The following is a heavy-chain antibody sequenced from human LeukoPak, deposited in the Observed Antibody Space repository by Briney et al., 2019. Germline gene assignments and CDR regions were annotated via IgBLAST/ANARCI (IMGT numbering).Heavy chain of an antibody. Sequence: SVKVSCKASGGTFSSYAISWVRQAPGQGLEWMGGIIPIFGTANYAQKFQGRVTITADKSTSTAYMELSSLRSEDTAVYYCARHAIGRLRIAVAAGRWFDPWGQGTLVTVSS. D-gene: IGHD6-19*01. CDR1: GGTFSSYA. J-gene: IGHJ5*02. CDR2: IIPIFGTA. CDR3: ARHAIGRLRIAVAAGRWFDP. V-gene: IGHV1-69*06.